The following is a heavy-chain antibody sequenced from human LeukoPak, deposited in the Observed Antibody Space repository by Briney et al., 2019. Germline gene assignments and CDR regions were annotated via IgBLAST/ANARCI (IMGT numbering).Heavy chain of an antibody. CDR1: GYSFTNYW. J-gene: IGHJ5*02. CDR2: INPGDSDT. V-gene: IGHV5-51*01. CDR3: ARHKRGSYHWAFDP. Sequence: GESLKISCKGSGYSFTNYWIGWVRQTPGKGLEWMGIINPGDSDTRYSPSFQGQVTISADKSISTAYLQWSSLKAADSAVYYCARHKRGSYHWAFDPWGQGTLDTVSS. D-gene: IGHD1-26*01.